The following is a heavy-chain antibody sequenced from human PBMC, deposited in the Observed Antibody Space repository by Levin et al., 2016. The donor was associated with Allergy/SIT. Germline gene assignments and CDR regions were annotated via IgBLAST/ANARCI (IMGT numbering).Heavy chain of an antibody. J-gene: IGHJ6*03. CDR2: ISSSSSYI. D-gene: IGHD3-10*02. Sequence: WIRQPPGKGLEWVSSISSSSSYIYYADSVKGRFTISRDNAKNSLYLQMNSLRAEDTAVYYCARDLFQKVYYYYYMDVWGKGTTVTVSS. V-gene: IGHV3-21*01. CDR3: ARDLFQKVYYYYYMDV.